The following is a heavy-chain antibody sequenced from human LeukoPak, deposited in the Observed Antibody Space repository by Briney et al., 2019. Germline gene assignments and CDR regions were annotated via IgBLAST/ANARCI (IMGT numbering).Heavy chain of an antibody. CDR3: ARRSKGDGYNRYKSHYMDV. CDR2: INHSGST. Sequence: SETLSLTCAVYGGSFSGYYWSWIRQPPGKGLEWIGEINHSGSTNYNPSLKSRVTISVDTSKNQFSLKLSSVAAADTAVYYCARRSKGDGYNRYKSHYMDVWGKGTTVTISS. V-gene: IGHV4-34*01. J-gene: IGHJ6*03. D-gene: IGHD5-24*01. CDR1: GGSFSGYY.